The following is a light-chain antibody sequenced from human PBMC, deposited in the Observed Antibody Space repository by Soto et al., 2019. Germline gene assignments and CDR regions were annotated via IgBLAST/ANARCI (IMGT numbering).Light chain of an antibody. V-gene: IGKV1-17*03. CDR1: QDISNY. CDR3: LQHKTYPRT. J-gene: IGKJ1*01. CDR2: AAS. Sequence: DIQMTQSPSAMSASVGDRVTITCRASQDISNYLAWFQQRPGKVPERLIYAASSLQSGVPSRFSGSGSGTEFTLTISSLQPEDFATYYCLQHKTYPRTFGQGTKVESK.